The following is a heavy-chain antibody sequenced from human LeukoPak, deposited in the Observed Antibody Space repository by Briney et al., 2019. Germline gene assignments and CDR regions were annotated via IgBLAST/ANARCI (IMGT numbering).Heavy chain of an antibody. CDR3: ARDVAGINAFDI. CDR1: GGTFSSYA. V-gene: IGHV1-69*05. D-gene: IGHD3-22*01. CDR2: IIPIFGTA. J-gene: IGHJ3*02. Sequence: SVRVSCKASGGTFSSYAISWVRQAPGQGLEWMGGIIPIFGTANYAQKFQGRVTITTDESTSTAYMELSSLRSEDTTVYYCARDVAGINAFDIWGQGTMVTVSS.